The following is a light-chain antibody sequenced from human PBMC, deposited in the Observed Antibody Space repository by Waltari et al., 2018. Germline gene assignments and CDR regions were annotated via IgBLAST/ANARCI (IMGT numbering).Light chain of an antibody. CDR2: GNN. CDR3: QSYDSSLSGSV. V-gene: IGLV1-40*01. Sequence: QSVLTQPPSVSGAPGQRVTLSCTGSSSSIGAGYDVNWYQQLPGTAPKLLIYGNNNRPSGVPDRFSGSKSGTSASLAITGLQAEDEADYYCQSYDSSLSGSVFGGGTILTVL. J-gene: IGLJ2*01. CDR1: SSSIGAGYD.